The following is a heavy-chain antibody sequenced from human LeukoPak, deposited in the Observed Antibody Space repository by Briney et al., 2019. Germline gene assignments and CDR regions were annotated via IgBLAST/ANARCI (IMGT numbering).Heavy chain of an antibody. V-gene: IGHV4-34*01. D-gene: IGHD3-9*01. CDR3: ARHRKLRYFDWS. CDR2: INHSGST. CDR1: GFTFSSYS. Sequence: GSLRLSCAASGFTFSSYSMNWIRQPPGKGLEWIGEINHSGSTNYNPSLKSRVTISVDTSKNQFSLKLSSVTAADTAVYYCARHRKLRYFDWSWGQGTLVTVSS. J-gene: IGHJ4*02.